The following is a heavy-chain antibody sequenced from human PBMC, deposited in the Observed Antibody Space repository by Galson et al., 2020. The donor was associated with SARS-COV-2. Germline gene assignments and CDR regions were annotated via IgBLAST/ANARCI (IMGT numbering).Heavy chain of an antibody. CDR2: IHSTGST. D-gene: IGHD3-22*01. V-gene: IGHV4-61*02. CDR3: ARSHVSSGNGLDI. J-gene: IGHJ3*02. Sequence: SETLSLTCTVSGGSLSSGSYYWSWIRQPAGQELEWIGRIHSTGSTNYNPSLKRRVTISVDTSKNQFPLRLSSVTAADTAVYYCARSHVSSGNGLDIWGQGTMVTVSS. CDR1: GGSLSSGSYY.